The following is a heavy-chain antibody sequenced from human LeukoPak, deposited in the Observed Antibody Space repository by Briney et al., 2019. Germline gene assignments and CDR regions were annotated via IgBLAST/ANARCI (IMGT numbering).Heavy chain of an antibody. CDR3: ARAQIEVDADSMEYYDIREDDSLDL. CDR2: INPNSGGT. Sequence: ASVKVSCKASGYTFTGYYMHWVRQAPGQGLEWMGWINPNSGGTNYAQKFQGWVTMTRDTSISTAYMELSRLRSDDTAVYYCARAQIEVDADSMEYYDIREDDSLDLWGQGTMVIVSS. J-gene: IGHJ3*01. V-gene: IGHV1-2*04. D-gene: IGHD3-22*01. CDR1: GYTFTGYY.